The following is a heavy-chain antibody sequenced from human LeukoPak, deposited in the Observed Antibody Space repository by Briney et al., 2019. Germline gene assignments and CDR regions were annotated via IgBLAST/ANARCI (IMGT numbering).Heavy chain of an antibody. V-gene: IGHV3-9*01. CDR1: GFTFDDYA. D-gene: IGHD5-24*01. Sequence: GGSLRLSCAASGFTFDDYAMHWVRQAPGKGLEWVSSISWNSGSIGYADSVKGRFTISRDNAKNSLYVQMNSLRAEGTALYYCAKGYRKGRWLPLDYWGQGTLVTVSS. J-gene: IGHJ4*02. CDR3: AKGYRKGRWLPLDY. CDR2: ISWNSGSI.